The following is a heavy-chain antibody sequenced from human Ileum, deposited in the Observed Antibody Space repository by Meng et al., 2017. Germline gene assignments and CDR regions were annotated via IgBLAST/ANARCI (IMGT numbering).Heavy chain of an antibody. CDR3: AKGKAVAATYAFDI. V-gene: IGHV4-39*02. J-gene: IGHJ3*02. D-gene: IGHD6-19*01. CDR2: IQWEY. CDR1: GGSISSSSFS. Sequence: SETLSLTCSVSGGSISSSSFSWDWIRQPPGKGLEWIGTIQWEYRPQAVPRDTSKNHFSLRLSSVTAADTGVYYCAKGKAVAATYAFDIWGQGTMVTVSS.